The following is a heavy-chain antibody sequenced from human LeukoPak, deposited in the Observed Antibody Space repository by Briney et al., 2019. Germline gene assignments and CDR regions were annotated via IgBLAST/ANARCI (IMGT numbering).Heavy chain of an antibody. CDR3: ARAVPVSWFDP. J-gene: IGHJ5*02. Sequence: SEPLSLTCTVSGGSISSGSYYWSWIRQPPGKGLEWIGRIYTSGSTNYNPSLKSRVTISVDTSKNQFSLKLSSVTAADTAVYYCARAVPVSWFDPWGQGTLVTVSS. CDR1: GGSISSGSYY. CDR2: IYTSGST. V-gene: IGHV4-61*02.